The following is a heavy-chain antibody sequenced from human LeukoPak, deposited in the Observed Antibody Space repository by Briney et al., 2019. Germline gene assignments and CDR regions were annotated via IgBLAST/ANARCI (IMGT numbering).Heavy chain of an antibody. CDR3: AKESPYRAPTRTYYFDY. J-gene: IGHJ4*02. Sequence: ASVKVSCKASGYTFTSYGISWVRQAPGQGLEWMGWISAYNGNTNYAQKLQGRVTMTRDTSTSTVYMELSSLRSEDTAVYYCAKESPYRAPTRTYYFDYWGQGTLVTVSS. CDR2: ISAYNGNT. CDR1: GYTFTSYG. D-gene: IGHD1-14*01. V-gene: IGHV1-18*01.